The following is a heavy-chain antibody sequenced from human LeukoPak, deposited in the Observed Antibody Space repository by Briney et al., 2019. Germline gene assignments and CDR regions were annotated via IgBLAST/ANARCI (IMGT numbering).Heavy chain of an antibody. CDR2: INPDGSTT. D-gene: IGHD3-10*01. CDR1: GFTFSRYW. V-gene: IGHV3-74*01. CDR3: AKVLVPGKGFGELLFIPLDY. Sequence: QTGGSLGLSCAASGFTFSRYWIHWVRQAPGKGLEWVSRINPDGSTTTYADSVKGRFTISRDNAKNTLYLQMNSLRAEDTAVYYCAKVLVPGKGFGELLFIPLDYWGQGTLVTVSS. J-gene: IGHJ4*02.